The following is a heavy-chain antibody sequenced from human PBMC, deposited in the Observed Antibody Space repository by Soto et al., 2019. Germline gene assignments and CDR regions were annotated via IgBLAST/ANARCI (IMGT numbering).Heavy chain of an antibody. CDR2: ISYSAGRT. D-gene: IGHD3-10*01. V-gene: IGHV3-23*01. J-gene: IGHJ4*02. CDR1: GFTFNAYA. CDR3: AKDPYGSGSYGGRDFDY. Sequence: GGSLRLSCVASGFTFNAYAMSWVRQAPGKGLEWVSGISYSAGRTYYADSVKGRFTISRDNSKNTLYLQMNSLRAEDTAVYYCAKDPYGSGSYGGRDFDYWGQGTLVTVSS.